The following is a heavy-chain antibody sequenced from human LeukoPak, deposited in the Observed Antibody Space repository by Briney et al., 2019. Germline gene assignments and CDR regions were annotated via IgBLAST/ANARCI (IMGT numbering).Heavy chain of an antibody. J-gene: IGHJ4*02. CDR1: GYTFTCYY. CDR2: INPNSGGT. V-gene: IGHV1-2*02. CDR3: ARGARGTGALDY. Sequence: ASVKVSCKASGYTFTCYYMHWVRQAPGQGLEWMGWINPNSGGTNFAQKFQGRVTMTRDTSISTAYMDLSSLRSDDTAVYYCARGARGTGALDYWGQGTLVTVSS. D-gene: IGHD2-8*02.